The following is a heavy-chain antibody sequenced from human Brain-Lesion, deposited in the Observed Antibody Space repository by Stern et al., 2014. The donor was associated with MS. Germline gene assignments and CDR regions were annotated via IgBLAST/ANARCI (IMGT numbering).Heavy chain of an antibody. J-gene: IGHJ4*02. D-gene: IGHD4-17*01. V-gene: IGHV4-39*01. Sequence: QVQLQESGPGLVKPSETLSLTCTVSGGSINTNNYYWGWIRQPPGKGLEWIGNIYSSGSTFYSPSLKSRVTMSVDTSKNQFSPKLSSVTAADTAVYYCARTGDDFGDYSLSYWGQGTLVTVSS. CDR3: ARTGDDFGDYSLSY. CDR1: GGSINTNNYY. CDR2: IYSSGST.